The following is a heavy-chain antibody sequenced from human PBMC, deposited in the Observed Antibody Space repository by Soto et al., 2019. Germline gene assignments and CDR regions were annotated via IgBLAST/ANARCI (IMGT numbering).Heavy chain of an antibody. CDR1: GFKLSGHG. J-gene: IGHJ4*02. D-gene: IGHD3-3*01. CDR2: ISYDGSEK. CDR3: AKENDFGGLGAN. V-gene: IGHV3-30*18. Sequence: GSLRLSWAASGFKLSGHGMDWVRQAPGKGLEWVAVISYDGSEKYYGESVKGRFTISRDNSKNTLFLKMNGLRPEDTAVYYCAKENDFGGLGANWGQGTLVTVSS.